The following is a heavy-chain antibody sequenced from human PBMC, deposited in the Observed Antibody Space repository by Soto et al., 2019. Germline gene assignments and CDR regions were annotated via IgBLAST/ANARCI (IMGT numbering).Heavy chain of an antibody. J-gene: IGHJ6*02. Sequence: SVKVSCKASGGTFSSYAISWVRQAPGQGLEWMGGIIPIFGTANYAQKFQGRVTITADESTSTAYMELSSLRSEDTAVYYCAREWRDIVVVVAATGCYYYGMDVWGQGTTVTVSS. V-gene: IGHV1-69*13. CDR3: AREWRDIVVVVAATGCYYYGMDV. D-gene: IGHD2-15*01. CDR1: GGTFSSYA. CDR2: IIPIFGTA.